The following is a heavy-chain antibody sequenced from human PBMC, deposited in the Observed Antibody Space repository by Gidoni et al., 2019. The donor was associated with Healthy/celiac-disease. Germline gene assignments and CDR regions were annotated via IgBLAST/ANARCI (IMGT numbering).Heavy chain of an antibody. CDR2: ISGSGGST. V-gene: IGHV3-23*01. Sequence: EVQLLESGGGLVQPGGSLSLSCAASGFTFSSYAMSWVRQAPGKGLEWVSAISGSGGSTYYADSVKGRFTISRDNSKNTLYLQMNSLRAEDTAVYYCAKDRVRGLAAPGFDYWGQGTLVTVSS. CDR3: AKDRVRGLAAPGFDY. J-gene: IGHJ4*02. CDR1: GFTFSSYA. D-gene: IGHD3-10*01.